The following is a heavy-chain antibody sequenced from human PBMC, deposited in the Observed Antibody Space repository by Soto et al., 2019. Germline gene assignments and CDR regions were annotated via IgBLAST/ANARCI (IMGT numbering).Heavy chain of an antibody. Sequence: SVKVSCKASGLTFRDSAVQWVRQRRGHRLEWIGWIVVGSGNTNYAQDFQGRVTISRDMTTNTVYMELSSLRSEDSAVFLCAADVFTHHNGGCYFDGFDTWGQGTMVT. D-gene: IGHD2-8*01. CDR3: AADVFTHHNGGCYFDGFDT. V-gene: IGHV1-58*01. CDR1: GLTFRDSA. CDR2: IVVGSGNT. J-gene: IGHJ3*02.